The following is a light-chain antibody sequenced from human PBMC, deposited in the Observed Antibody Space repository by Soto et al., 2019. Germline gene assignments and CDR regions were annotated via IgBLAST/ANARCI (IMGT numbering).Light chain of an antibody. CDR1: HGISTY. CDR3: QQRSYWPPKYT. Sequence: EIVLTQSPATLSLSPGERATLSCRASHGISTYLAWYQQKPGQAPRLLIYDASTRATGIPARFSGSGSGTDFTLTISSLEPEDFAVYYCQQRSYWPPKYTFGQGTKLEIK. V-gene: IGKV3-11*01. CDR2: DAS. J-gene: IGKJ2*01.